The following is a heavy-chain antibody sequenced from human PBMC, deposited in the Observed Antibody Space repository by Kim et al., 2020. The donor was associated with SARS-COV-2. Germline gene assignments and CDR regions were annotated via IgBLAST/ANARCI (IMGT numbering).Heavy chain of an antibody. CDR3: AKDLGTDYGDQRGFDY. CDR2: ISWNSGSI. CDR1: GFTFDDYA. Sequence: GGSLRLSCAASGFTFDDYAMHWVRQAPGKGLEWVSGISWNSGSIGYADSVKGRFTISRDNAKNSLYLQMNSLRAEDTALYYCAKDLGTDYGDQRGFDYWG. J-gene: IGHJ4*01. V-gene: IGHV3-9*01. D-gene: IGHD4-17*01.